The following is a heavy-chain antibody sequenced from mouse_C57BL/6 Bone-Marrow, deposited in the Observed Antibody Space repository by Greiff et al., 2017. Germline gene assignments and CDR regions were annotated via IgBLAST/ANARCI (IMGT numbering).Heavy chain of an antibody. V-gene: IGHV1-64*01. CDR1: GYTFTSYW. J-gene: IGHJ2*01. CDR2: IHPNSGST. CDR3: ARSTVHFDY. Sequence: QVQLQQPGAELVKPGASVKLSCKASGYTFTSYWMHWVKQRPGQGLEWIGMIHPNSGSTNYNEKFKSKATLTVDKSSSTAYVQLISLTSEDSAVYYCARSTVHFDYWGQGTTLTVSS.